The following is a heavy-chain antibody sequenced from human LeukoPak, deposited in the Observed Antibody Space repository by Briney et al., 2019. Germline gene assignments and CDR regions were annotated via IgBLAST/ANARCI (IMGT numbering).Heavy chain of an antibody. CDR2: IKEDGSEE. Sequence: GGSLRLSCAASGFTFTGYWMTWVRQAPGKGLEWVANIKEDGSEEYYVDSVKGRLTISRDDAKNSLYMQMTSLRVEDTAVYYCARGGPTGALDYWGQGTLVTVSS. V-gene: IGHV3-7*01. CDR3: ARGGPTGALDY. D-gene: IGHD7-27*01. J-gene: IGHJ4*02. CDR1: GFTFTGYW.